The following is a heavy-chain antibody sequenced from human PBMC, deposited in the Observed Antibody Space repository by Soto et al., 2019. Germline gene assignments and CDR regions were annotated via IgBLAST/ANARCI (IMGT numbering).Heavy chain of an antibody. V-gene: IGHV3-33*01. CDR2: IWYDGSNK. CDR1: GFTFSSYG. J-gene: IGHJ6*02. CDR3: AREGPSSTSWYYYYYYGMDV. D-gene: IGHD2-2*01. Sequence: GGSLRLSCAASGFTFSSYGMHWVRQAPGKGLEWVAVIWYDGSNKYYADSVKGRFTISRDNSKNTLYLQMNSLRAEDTAVYYCAREGPSSTSWYYYYYYGMDVWGQGTTVTVSS.